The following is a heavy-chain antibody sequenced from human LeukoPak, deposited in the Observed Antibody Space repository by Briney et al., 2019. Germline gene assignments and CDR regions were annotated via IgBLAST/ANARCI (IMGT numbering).Heavy chain of an antibody. CDR2: ISGSGGNT. V-gene: IGHV3-23*01. J-gene: IGHJ4*02. Sequence: GGSLRLSCAASGFTFSSYAMSWVRQAPGKGLEWVSVISGSGGNTYYADSVKGRFTISRDNSKNTLYLQMNSLRAEDTAVYYCAKHLVDGYSYFDYWGQGTLVTVSS. CDR1: GFTFSSYA. CDR3: AKHLVDGYSYFDY. D-gene: IGHD5-24*01.